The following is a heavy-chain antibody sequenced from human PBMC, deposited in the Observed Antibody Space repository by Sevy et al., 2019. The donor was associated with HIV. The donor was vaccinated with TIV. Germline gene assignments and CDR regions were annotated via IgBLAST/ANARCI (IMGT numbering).Heavy chain of an antibody. Sequence: GGSLRLSCAASGFTVSKYGMHWVRQAPGKGLEWVAVISYDGSNKYYADSVQGRFTISRDNSKNTLYLQMNSLRTEDTAVYYCAKGAVDCSDGTCYSAYYYSVMDVWGQGTTVTVSS. D-gene: IGHD2-15*01. V-gene: IGHV3-30*18. J-gene: IGHJ6*02. CDR2: ISYDGSNK. CDR1: GFTVSKYG. CDR3: AKGAVDCSDGTCYSAYYYSVMDV.